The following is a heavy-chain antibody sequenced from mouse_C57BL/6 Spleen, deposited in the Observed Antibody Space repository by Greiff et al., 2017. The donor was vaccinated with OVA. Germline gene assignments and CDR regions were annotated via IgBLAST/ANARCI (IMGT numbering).Heavy chain of an antibody. V-gene: IGHV5-12*01. CDR1: GFTFSDYY. CDR3: ARNYYGSPTFF. J-gene: IGHJ3*01. D-gene: IGHD1-1*01. Sequence: EVKVVESGGGLVQPGGSLKLSCAASGFTFSDYYMYWVRQTPEKRLEWVAYISNGGGSTYYPDTVKGRFTISRDNAKNTLYLQMSRLKSEDTAMYYCARNYYGSPTFFWGQGTLVTVSA. CDR2: ISNGGGST.